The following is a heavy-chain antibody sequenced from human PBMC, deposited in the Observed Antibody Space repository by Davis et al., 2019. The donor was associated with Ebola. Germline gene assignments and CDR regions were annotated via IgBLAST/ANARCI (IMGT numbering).Heavy chain of an antibody. Sequence: GESLKISCAASGFTFSSYSMNWVRQAPGKGLEWVSSISSSSSYIYYADSVKGRSTISRDNAKNSLYLQMNSLRAEDTAVYYCARDAAGKDYWGQGTLVTVSS. CDR2: ISSSSSYI. D-gene: IGHD6-13*01. V-gene: IGHV3-21*04. CDR1: GFTFSSYS. CDR3: ARDAAGKDY. J-gene: IGHJ4*02.